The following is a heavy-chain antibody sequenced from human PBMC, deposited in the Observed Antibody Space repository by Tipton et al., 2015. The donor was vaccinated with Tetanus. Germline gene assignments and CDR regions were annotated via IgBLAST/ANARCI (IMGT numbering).Heavy chain of an antibody. Sequence: TLSLTCAVYGGSISSYYWSWIRQPPGKGLEWIGYIYYSGSTNYNPSLKSRVTISVDTSKNQFSLKLSSVTAADTAVYYCVRDRGLTTSGGIGMDVWGQGTTVTVSS. CDR2: IYYSGST. CDR3: VRDRGLTTSGGIGMDV. D-gene: IGHD4-17*01. CDR1: GGSISSYY. J-gene: IGHJ6*02. V-gene: IGHV4-59*01.